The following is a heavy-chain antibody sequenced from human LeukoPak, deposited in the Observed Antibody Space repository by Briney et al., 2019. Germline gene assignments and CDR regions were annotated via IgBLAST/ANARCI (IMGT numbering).Heavy chain of an antibody. CDR3: ARRSGSGSYGIDP. CDR1: GGSISSYY. V-gene: IGHV4-59*08. J-gene: IGHJ5*02. CDR2: IYYSGST. Sequence: SETLSLTCTVSGGSISSYYWSWIRQPPGKGLEWIGYIYYSGSTNYNPSLKSRVTISVDTSKNQFSLKLSSVTAADTAVYYCARRSGSGSYGIDPWGQGTLVTVSS. D-gene: IGHD3-10*01.